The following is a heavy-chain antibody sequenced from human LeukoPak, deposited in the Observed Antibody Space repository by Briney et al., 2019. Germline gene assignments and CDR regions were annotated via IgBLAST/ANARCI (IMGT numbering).Heavy chain of an antibody. CDR3: ARDYCSSTSCYYGVGPYYYYGMDV. J-gene: IGHJ6*02. CDR2: ISAYNGNT. V-gene: IGHV1-18*01. CDR1: GYTFTSYG. Sequence: ASVKVSCKASGYTFTSYGISWVRQAPGQGLEWMGWISAYNGNTNYAQKLQGRVTVTTDTSTSTAYMELRSLRSDDTAVYYCARDYCSSTSCYYGVGPYYYYGMDVWGQGTTVTVSS. D-gene: IGHD2-2*01.